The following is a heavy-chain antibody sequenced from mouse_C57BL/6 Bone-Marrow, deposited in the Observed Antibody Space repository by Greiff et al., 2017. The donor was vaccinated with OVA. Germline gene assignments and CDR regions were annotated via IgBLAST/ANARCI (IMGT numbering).Heavy chain of an antibody. CDR2: IYIGNGYT. V-gene: IGHV1-58*01. CDR1: GYTFTSYG. Sequence: EVQLLESGAELVRPGSSVKMSCKTSGYTFTSYGINWVKQRPGQGLEWIGYIYIGNGYTEYNEKFKGKATLTSDTSSSTAYMQLSSLTSEDSAIYFCAICYYYGSSYWYFDVWGTGTTVTVSS. J-gene: IGHJ1*03. CDR3: AICYYYGSSYWYFDV. D-gene: IGHD1-1*01.